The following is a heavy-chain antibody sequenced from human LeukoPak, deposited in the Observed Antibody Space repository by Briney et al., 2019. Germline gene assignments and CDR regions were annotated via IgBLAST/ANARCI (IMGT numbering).Heavy chain of an antibody. J-gene: IGHJ4*02. CDR1: GYTLTELS. Sequence: ASVKVSCKVSGYTLTELSMHWVRQAPGKGLEWMGGFDPEDGETIYAQKFQDRVTMTEDTSTDTAYMELSSLRSEDTAVYYCATVPVAGENQDYWGQGTLVTVSS. V-gene: IGHV1-24*01. CDR2: FDPEDGET. D-gene: IGHD1-14*01. CDR3: ATVPVAGENQDY.